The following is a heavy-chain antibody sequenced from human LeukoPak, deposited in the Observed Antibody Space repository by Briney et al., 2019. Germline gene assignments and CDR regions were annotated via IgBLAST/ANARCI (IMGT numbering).Heavy chain of an antibody. CDR3: ARVSPEGTGWFDP. CDR2: VNHSGST. V-gene: IGHV4-34*01. D-gene: IGHD2-8*02. J-gene: IGHJ5*02. CDR1: GGSFSGYY. Sequence: PSESLSLTCAVYGGSFSGYYWSWIPQPPGKGLEWIGDVNHSGSTNYNPSLKSRVTISVDTSKNQFSLKLSSVTAADTAVYYCARVSPEGTGWFDPWGQGTLVTVSS.